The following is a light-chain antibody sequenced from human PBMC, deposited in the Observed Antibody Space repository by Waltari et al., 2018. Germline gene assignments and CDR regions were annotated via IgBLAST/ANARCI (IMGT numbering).Light chain of an antibody. CDR2: EVT. V-gene: IGLV2-8*01. CDR3: CSCAGDKYCV. J-gene: IGLJ2*01. CDR1: SSDIGTYHL. Sequence: QSALTQPPSASGSPGQSVPISCTGTSSDIGTYHLVSWYQQHPGKAPNLFIYEVTKRPSGVPERISDSKSGNTASLTVSGLQAEDEADYFCCSCAGDKYCVFGGGTKLTVL.